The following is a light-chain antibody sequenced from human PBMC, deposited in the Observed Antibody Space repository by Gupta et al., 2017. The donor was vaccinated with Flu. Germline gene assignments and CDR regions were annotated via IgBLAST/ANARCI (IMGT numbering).Light chain of an antibody. Sequence: DIVMTQSPDSLAVSLGERATINCKSSQSVLYSSNNKNNLAWYQQKPGQPPNLLIFWASSRESGVPDRFSGSGSGTDFTLTISSLQAEDVAVYYCQQYHSTPFTFGGWTKVVIK. CDR1: QSVLYSSNNKNN. V-gene: IGKV4-1*01. CDR2: WAS. CDR3: QQYHSTPFT. J-gene: IGKJ4*01.